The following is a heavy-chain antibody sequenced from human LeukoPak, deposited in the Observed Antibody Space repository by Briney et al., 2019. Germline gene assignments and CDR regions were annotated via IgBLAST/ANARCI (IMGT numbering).Heavy chain of an antibody. D-gene: IGHD2-2*01. V-gene: IGHV3-15*01. Sequence: GGSLRLSCAASGFTFSNAWMSWVRQAPGKGLEWVGRIKSKTDGGTTDYAAPVKGRYTISRDDSKNTLYLQMNSPKTEDTAVYYCTTDLVVPPPHWFDPWGQGTLVTVSS. CDR1: GFTFSNAW. CDR2: IKSKTDGGTT. CDR3: TTDLVVPPPHWFDP. J-gene: IGHJ5*02.